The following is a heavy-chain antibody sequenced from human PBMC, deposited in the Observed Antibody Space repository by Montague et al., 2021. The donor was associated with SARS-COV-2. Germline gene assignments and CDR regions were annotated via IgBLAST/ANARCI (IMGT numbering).Heavy chain of an antibody. D-gene: IGHD1-26*01. J-gene: IGHJ6*02. Sequence: NYNPSLKSRVTISVDRSKYQFSLKLSSVTAADTAVYYCASEDDNGSYVLRGMDVWGQGSTFTVSS. V-gene: IGHV4-61*02. CDR3: ASEDDNGSYVLRGMDV.